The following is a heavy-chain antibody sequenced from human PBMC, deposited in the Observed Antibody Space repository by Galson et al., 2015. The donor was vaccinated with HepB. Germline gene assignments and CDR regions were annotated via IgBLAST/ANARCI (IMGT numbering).Heavy chain of an antibody. D-gene: IGHD3-10*01. J-gene: IGHJ3*02. CDR2: IDWDDAE. Sequence: PALVKPTHTVTLTCTFSGFSLTTTGIRVSWIRQSPGKALEWLARIDWDDAEFYSTSLKPRLFISKDTSRNQVVLKMTYVEPVDTGTYYCVRTDAIHYLDAFDIWGQGTMVTVSS. V-gene: IGHV2-70*04. CDR1: GFSLTTTGIR. CDR3: VRTDAIHYLDAFDI.